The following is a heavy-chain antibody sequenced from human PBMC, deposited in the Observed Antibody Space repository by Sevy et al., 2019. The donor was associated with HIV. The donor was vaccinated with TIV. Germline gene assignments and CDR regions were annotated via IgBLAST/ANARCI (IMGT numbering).Heavy chain of an antibody. J-gene: IGHJ4*02. V-gene: IGHV3-33*01. CDR3: ARDLEEWELRYLGY. CDR1: GFTFSNFG. Sequence: GGSLRLSCAASGFTFSNFGMHWARQVPGGGLEWVAIIWYGGKNAYYADAVKGRFTISRDNSKNNLYLQMNNLRAEDTAVYYCARDLEEWELRYLGYWGQGTLVTVSS. D-gene: IGHD1-26*01. CDR2: IWYGGKNA.